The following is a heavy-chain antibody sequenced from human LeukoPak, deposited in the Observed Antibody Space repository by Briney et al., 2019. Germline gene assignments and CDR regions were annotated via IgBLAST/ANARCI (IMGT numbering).Heavy chain of an antibody. V-gene: IGHV2-5*02. D-gene: IGHD4-23*01. Sequence: SGPTLVNPTQTLTLTCTFSGFSLRTAGVGVGWIRQPPGKALEWLAVIYWDDDKPYSPSLKSRLTITKDTSKNQVVLTMTNMDPVDTGTYYCALRNMVTPFDYWGQGTLVTVSS. CDR2: IYWDDDK. CDR3: ALRNMVTPFDY. CDR1: GFSLRTAGVG. J-gene: IGHJ4*02.